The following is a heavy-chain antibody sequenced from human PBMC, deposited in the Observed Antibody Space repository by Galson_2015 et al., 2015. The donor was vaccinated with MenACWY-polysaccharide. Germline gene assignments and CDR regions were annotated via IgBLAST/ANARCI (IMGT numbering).Heavy chain of an antibody. V-gene: IGHV3-48*01. J-gene: IGHJ6*02. Sequence: SLRLSCAASGFDFTRYSMNWVRHAPGKGLDWLSYITGSSETIYYADSVKGRFTISRDNAQKSLVLQLRSLTVEDTAVYYCARERATVIADSNGMDVWGQGTAVTVSS. CDR1: GFDFTRYS. CDR2: ITGSSETI. CDR3: ARERATVIADSNGMDV. D-gene: IGHD2-21*01.